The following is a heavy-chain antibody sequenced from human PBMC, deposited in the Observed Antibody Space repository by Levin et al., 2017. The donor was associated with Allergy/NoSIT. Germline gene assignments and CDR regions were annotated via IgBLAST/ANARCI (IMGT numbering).Heavy chain of an antibody. Sequence: PGGSLRLSCAASGLTFRSYAMHWVRQAPGKGLEWVAIILYDGSNRYYADSVKGRFTISRDNSKNTLYLQMNGLRAEDTAVYYCVKDEGATRSYYFDYWGQGTLVTVSS. V-gene: IGHV3-30*18. J-gene: IGHJ4*02. D-gene: IGHD1-26*01. CDR2: ILYDGSNR. CDR3: VKDEGATRSYYFDY. CDR1: GLTFRSYA.